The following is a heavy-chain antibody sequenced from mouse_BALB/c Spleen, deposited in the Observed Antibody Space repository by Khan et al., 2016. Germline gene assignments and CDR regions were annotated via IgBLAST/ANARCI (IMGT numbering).Heavy chain of an antibody. Sequence: EVQLQESGPDLVKPSQSLSLTCTVTVFSITSDYSWHLIRQFPGNKLEWMGYIHYSGSTNYNPSLKSRISITRDTSKNQFFLQLNSVTTEDTATFYCAGYYYGGAPWFAYGGQGTLVTVSA. CDR1: VFSITSDYS. J-gene: IGHJ3*01. D-gene: IGHD1-1*01. V-gene: IGHV3-1*02. CDR2: IHYSGST. CDR3: AGYYYGGAPWFAY.